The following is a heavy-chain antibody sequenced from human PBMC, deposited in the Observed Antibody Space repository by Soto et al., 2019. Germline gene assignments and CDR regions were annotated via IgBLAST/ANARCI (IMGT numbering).Heavy chain of an antibody. CDR1: GFTVSSNY. V-gene: IGHV3-53*01. CDR2: IYSGGST. J-gene: IGHJ6*02. Sequence: EVQLVESGGGLIQPGGSLRLSCAASGFTVSSNYMSWVRQAPGKGLEWGSVIYSGGSTYYADSVKGRFTISRDNSKNTLYIQMNTLRAEDTAVYYCARDFVVVAAAGRGSYYYYGMDVWGQGTTVTVSS. D-gene: IGHD6-13*01. CDR3: ARDFVVVAAAGRGSYYYYGMDV.